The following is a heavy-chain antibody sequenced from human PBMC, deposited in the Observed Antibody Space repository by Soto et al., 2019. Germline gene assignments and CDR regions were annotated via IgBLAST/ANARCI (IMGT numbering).Heavy chain of an antibody. CDR3: VASLAASGLNWLDP. CDR1: GGSISEKY. D-gene: IGHD6-13*01. Sequence: SETLSLTCIVSGGSISEKYWDWVRQPPGKGLEWIGLIFANGHTDYNPSLKSRVTMSVDASKNQFSLRLTSMTAADTAVYYCVASLAASGLNWLDPWGRGTLVTVS. V-gene: IGHV4-4*07. J-gene: IGHJ5*02. CDR2: IFANGHT.